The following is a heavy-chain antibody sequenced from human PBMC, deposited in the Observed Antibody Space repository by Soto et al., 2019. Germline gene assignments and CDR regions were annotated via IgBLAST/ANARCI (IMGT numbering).Heavy chain of an antibody. Sequence: ASVKVSCKASGYTFTSYAMHWVRQAPGQRLEWMGWINAGNGNTKYSQKFQGRVTITRDTSASTAYIELSSLRSEDTAVYYCASGYVQYYYYYGMDVWGQGTTVTVSS. CDR3: ASGYVQYYYYYGMDV. J-gene: IGHJ6*02. CDR1: GYTFTSYA. D-gene: IGHD5-12*01. CDR2: INAGNGNT. V-gene: IGHV1-3*01.